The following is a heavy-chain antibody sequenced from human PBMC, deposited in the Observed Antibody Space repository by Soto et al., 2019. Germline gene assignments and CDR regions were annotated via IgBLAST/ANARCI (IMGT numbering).Heavy chain of an antibody. D-gene: IGHD2-2*01. CDR2: IKSKTDGGTT. CDR1: GFTFSNAW. CDR3: TTGPLPAAFRYYGMDV. J-gene: IGHJ6*02. Sequence: LRLSCAASGFTFSNAWMSWVRQAPGKGLEWVGRIKSKTDGGTTDYAAPVKGRFTISRDDSKNTLYLQMNSLKTEDTAVYYCTTGPLPAAFRYYGMDVWGQGTTVTVSS. V-gene: IGHV3-15*01.